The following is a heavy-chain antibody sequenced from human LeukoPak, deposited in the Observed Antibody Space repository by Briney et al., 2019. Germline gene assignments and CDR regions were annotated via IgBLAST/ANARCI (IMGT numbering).Heavy chain of an antibody. CDR1: GGSISHYY. CDR2: IYYSGST. CDR3: ARDTISGHFDY. Sequence: SETLSLTCTVSGGSISHYYWSWIRQPPGKGLEWIGYIYYSGSTNYNPSLKSRVTISVDTSKNQFSLKLSSVTAADTAAYYCARDTISGHFDYWGQGTLVTVSS. V-gene: IGHV4-59*01. D-gene: IGHD6-25*01. J-gene: IGHJ4*02.